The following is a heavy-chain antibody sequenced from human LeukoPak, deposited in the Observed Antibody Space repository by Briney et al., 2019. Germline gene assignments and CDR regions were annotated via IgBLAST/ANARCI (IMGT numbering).Heavy chain of an antibody. CDR2: IYYSGST. D-gene: IGHD3-22*01. J-gene: IGHJ4*02. CDR1: GGSISSYY. V-gene: IGHV4-59*08. Sequence: SETLSLTCTVSGGSISSYYWSWIRQPPGKGLDWIGCIYYSGSTNYNPSLKSRVTISVDTSKNQFSLKLSSVTAADTAVYYCARHAYYYDSSGYHYPTYFDYWGQGTLVTVSS. CDR3: ARHAYYYDSSGYHYPTYFDY.